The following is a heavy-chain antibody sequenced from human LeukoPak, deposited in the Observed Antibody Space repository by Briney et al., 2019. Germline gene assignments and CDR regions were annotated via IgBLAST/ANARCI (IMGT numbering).Heavy chain of an antibody. J-gene: IGHJ6*03. V-gene: IGHV3-13*01. CDR1: GFTFSSYD. D-gene: IGHD3-10*01. CDR2: IGTAGDT. CDR3: ARAVGITMVRGVITPGYYMDV. Sequence: GGSLRLSCAASGFTFSSYDMHWVRQATGKGLEWVSAIGTAGDTYYPGSVKGRFTISRENAKNSLYLQMNSLRAGDTAVYYCARAVGITMVRGVITPGYYMDVWGKGTTVTISS.